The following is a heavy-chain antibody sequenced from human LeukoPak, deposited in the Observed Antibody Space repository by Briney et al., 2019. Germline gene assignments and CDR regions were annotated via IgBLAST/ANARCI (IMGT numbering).Heavy chain of an antibody. CDR3: ARVYYSSSYDYWYFDL. J-gene: IGHJ2*01. CDR2: IYHSETA. Sequence: SGTLSLTCAVSGGSISSSNWWSWIRQPPGKGLEWIGEIYHSETANYNPSLKSRVTISVDTSKNQFSLKLTSVTAADAAVYYCARVYYSSSYDYWYFDLWGRGTLVTVSS. D-gene: IGHD6-13*01. V-gene: IGHV4-4*02. CDR1: GGSISSSNW.